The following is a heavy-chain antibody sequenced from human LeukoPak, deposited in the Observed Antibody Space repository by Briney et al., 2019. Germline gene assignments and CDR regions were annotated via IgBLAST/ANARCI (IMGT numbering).Heavy chain of an antibody. J-gene: IGHJ4*02. CDR1: GFTFSSYA. CDR3: AKSSLYGSGSYSDY. CDR2: ISGSGGST. D-gene: IGHD3-10*01. V-gene: IGHV3-23*01. Sequence: PGGSLRLSCAASGFTFSSYAMSWVRQAPGKGLEWVSAISGSGGSTYYADSVKGRFTISRDNSKNTLYLQMNSLRAEDTAVYYCAKSSLYGSGSYSDYWGRGTLVTVSS.